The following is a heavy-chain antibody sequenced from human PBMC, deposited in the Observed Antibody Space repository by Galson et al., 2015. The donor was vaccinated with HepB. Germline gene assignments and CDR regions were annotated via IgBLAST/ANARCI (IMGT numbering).Heavy chain of an antibody. CDR3: ARDSLRYFDWLVDGAFDI. CDR2: ISAYNGNT. J-gene: IGHJ3*02. Sequence: SCKASGYTFTSYGISWVRQAPGQGLEWMGWISAYNGNTNYAQKLQGRVTMTTDTSTSTAYMELGSLRSDDTAVYYCARDSLRYFDWLVDGAFDIWGQGTMVTVSS. V-gene: IGHV1-18*01. CDR1: GYTFTSYG. D-gene: IGHD3-9*01.